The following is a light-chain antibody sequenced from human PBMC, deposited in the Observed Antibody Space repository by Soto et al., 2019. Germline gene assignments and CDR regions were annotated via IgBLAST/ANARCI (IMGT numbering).Light chain of an antibody. CDR3: CSYGGSFTYV. Sequence: QSVLTQPPSVPGSPGQSVTISCSGTSGYNYVSWYQQHPGRAPKLMIYDVNHRPSGVPDRFSGSKSGNTAFLTISGLQADDEADYYCCSYGGSFTYVFGTGTKVTVL. J-gene: IGLJ1*01. CDR2: DVN. CDR1: SGYNY. V-gene: IGLV2-11*01.